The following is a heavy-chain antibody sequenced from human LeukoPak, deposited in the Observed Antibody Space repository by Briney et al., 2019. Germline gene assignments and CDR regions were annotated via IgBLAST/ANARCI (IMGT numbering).Heavy chain of an antibody. CDR2: INSDGSST. Sequence: PGGSLRLSCAASGFTFSSYWMHWVRQAPGKRLVWVSRINSDGSSTSYADSVKGRFTISRDNSKNTLYLQMNSLRAEDTAVYYCARTYGSGTMYYFDYWGQGTLVTVSS. J-gene: IGHJ4*02. CDR3: ARTYGSGTMYYFDY. D-gene: IGHD3-10*01. CDR1: GFTFSSYW. V-gene: IGHV3-74*01.